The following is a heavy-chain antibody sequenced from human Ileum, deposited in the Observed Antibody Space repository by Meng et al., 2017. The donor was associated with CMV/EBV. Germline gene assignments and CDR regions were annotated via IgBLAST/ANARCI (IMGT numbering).Heavy chain of an antibody. Sequence: LTCTFSVFSRSTSEVGVSWIRQPPGKALEWLALIYWNDDKRYSPSLESRLTITKDTSKNQVVLTMTNMDPVDTATYYCAYSRNKIFDPWGQGTLVTVSS. V-gene: IGHV2-5*01. CDR3: AYSRNKIFDP. D-gene: IGHD1/OR15-1a*01. J-gene: IGHJ5*02. CDR2: IYWNDDK. CDR1: VFSRSTSEVG.